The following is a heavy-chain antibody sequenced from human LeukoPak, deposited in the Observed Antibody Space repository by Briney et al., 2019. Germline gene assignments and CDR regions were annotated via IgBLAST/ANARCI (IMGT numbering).Heavy chain of an antibody. CDR2: IGYDGSNK. D-gene: IGHD3-3*01. V-gene: IGHV3-30*02. Sequence: GGSLRLSCAASGFTFSSYGMHWVRQAPGKGLEWVAFIGYDGSNKYYADSVKGRCTISRDNSKNTLYLQMNSLRAEDTAVYYCAKDQGDFWSGYYTGGFDYWGQGTLVTVSS. CDR1: GFTFSSYG. J-gene: IGHJ4*02. CDR3: AKDQGDFWSGYYTGGFDY.